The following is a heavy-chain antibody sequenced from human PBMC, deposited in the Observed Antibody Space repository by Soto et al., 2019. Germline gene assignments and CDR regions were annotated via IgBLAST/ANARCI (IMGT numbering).Heavy chain of an antibody. CDR1: GFTFSSYG. D-gene: IGHD6-6*01. J-gene: IGHJ4*02. CDR2: IWYDGSNK. V-gene: IGHV3-33*01. CDR3: ARGSVAAPRAGFDY. Sequence: GGSLRLSCAASGFTFSSYGMHWVRQAPGKGLEWVAVIWYDGSNKYYADSVKGRFTISRDNSKNTLYLQMNSLRAEDTAVYYCARGSVAAPRAGFDYWGPGTLVTVYS.